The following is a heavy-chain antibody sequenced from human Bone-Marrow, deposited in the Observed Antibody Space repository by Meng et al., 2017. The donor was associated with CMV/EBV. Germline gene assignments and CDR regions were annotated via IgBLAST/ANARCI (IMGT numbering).Heavy chain of an antibody. CDR2: TRNKANSYTT. Sequence: LKISCAASGFSLSLYSMNWVRHAPGKGLEWVGRTRNKANSYTTEYAASVKGRFTISRDDSKNSLYLQMNSLKTEDTAVYYCARGGLIGYYYYGMDVWGQGTTVTVSS. CDR1: GFSLSLYS. CDR3: ARGGLIGYYYYGMDV. J-gene: IGHJ6*02. V-gene: IGHV3-72*01.